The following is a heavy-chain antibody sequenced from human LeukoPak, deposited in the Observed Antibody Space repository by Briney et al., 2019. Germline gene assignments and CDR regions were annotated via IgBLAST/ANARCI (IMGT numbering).Heavy chain of an antibody. CDR2: IIPILGIA. D-gene: IGHD2-2*01. CDR1: GGTFSSYA. CDR3: ARDPEYCSSTSCRRFDY. V-gene: IGHV1-69*04. Sequence: ASVKVSCKASGGTFSSYAISWVRQAPGQGLEWMGRIIPILGIANYAQKLQGRVTMTTDTSTSTAYMELRSLRSDDTAVYYCARDPEYCSSTSCRRFDYWGQGTLVTVSS. J-gene: IGHJ4*02.